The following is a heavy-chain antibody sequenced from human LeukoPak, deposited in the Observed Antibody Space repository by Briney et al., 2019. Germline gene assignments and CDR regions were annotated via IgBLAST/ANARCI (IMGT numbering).Heavy chain of an antibody. CDR1: GFTFRSYA. Sequence: PGGSLRLSCAASGFTFRSYAMSWVRQAPGRGLEWVSTISADGISTFYADSVRGRFTIPRDNFENTLHLQMESLRAEDTAVYYCAKEVPGTGKALESWGQGTLVSVSS. J-gene: IGHJ5*02. D-gene: IGHD3-10*01. CDR3: AKEVPGTGKALES. CDR2: ISADGIST. V-gene: IGHV3-23*01.